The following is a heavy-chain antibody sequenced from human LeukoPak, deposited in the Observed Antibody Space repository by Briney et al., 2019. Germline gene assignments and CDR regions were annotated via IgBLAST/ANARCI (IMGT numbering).Heavy chain of an antibody. V-gene: IGHV3-23*01. CDR2: VSTSSGST. CDR1: GFTFSNYA. Sequence: AGGSLRLSCAASGFTFSNYAMTWVRQAPGKGLEWVSSVSTSSGSTYYADSVKGRFTISRDNSKNTLYSQMNSLKTEDTAVYYCTGCGRIRCSLDSIDFWGQGTLVTVSS. J-gene: IGHJ4*02. D-gene: IGHD1-26*01. CDR3: TGCGRIRCSLDSIDF.